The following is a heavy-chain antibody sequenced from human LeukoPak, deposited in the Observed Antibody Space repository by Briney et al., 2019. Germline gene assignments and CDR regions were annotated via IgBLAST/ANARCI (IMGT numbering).Heavy chain of an antibody. CDR1: GYSFTNYW. Sequence: GESLKISCKGSGYSFTNYWIGWVSQMPGKGLEWMGIICPGDSDTRYGPSFQGQVSISADKSISTAYLQWSSLKASDTAIYYCARQPPGGSAGYYYYMDVWGKGTTVTVS. CDR3: ARQPPGGSAGYYYYMDV. CDR2: ICPGDSDT. J-gene: IGHJ6*03. D-gene: IGHD3-10*01. V-gene: IGHV5-51*01.